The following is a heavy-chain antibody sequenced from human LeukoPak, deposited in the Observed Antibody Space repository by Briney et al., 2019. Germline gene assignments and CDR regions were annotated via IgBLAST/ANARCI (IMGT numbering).Heavy chain of an antibody. V-gene: IGHV3-66*01. Sequence: GGSLRLSCAASGFTLSSNYVCWVRQAPGKGLEWVSHIYSGGSTYHVDAVRGRFTISRDTSENMVFLQMNSLRAEDTAVYYCAKGGGFAKYYFDYWGQGTLVTVSS. D-gene: IGHD3-16*01. CDR2: IYSGGST. J-gene: IGHJ4*02. CDR3: AKGGGFAKYYFDY. CDR1: GFTLSSNY.